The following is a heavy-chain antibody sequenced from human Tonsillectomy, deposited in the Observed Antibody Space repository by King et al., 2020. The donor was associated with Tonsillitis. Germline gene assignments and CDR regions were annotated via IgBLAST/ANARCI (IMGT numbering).Heavy chain of an antibody. CDR2: IFSNDEK. Sequence: VTLKESGPVLVKPTETLTLTCTVSGFSLSNARMGVSWIRQPPGKALEWLAHIFSNDEKSYSTSLKSSLTISKDTSKSQVVLTMTNMDPVDTATYDCARVPRGYGPYWYFDLWGRGTLVTVSS. D-gene: IGHD5-12*01. CDR1: GFSLSNARMG. CDR3: ARVPRGYGPYWYFDL. J-gene: IGHJ2*01. V-gene: IGHV2-26*01.